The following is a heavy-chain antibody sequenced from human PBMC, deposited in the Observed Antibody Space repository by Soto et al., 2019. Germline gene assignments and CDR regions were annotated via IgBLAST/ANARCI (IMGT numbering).Heavy chain of an antibody. Sequence: PGGSLRLSCAASGFTFSSHWMSWVRQAPGKGLEWVANIKQDGSEKYYVDSVKGRFTISRDNAKNSLYLQRNSLRAEDTAVYYCARDRGYDAHDYYYNARDVWGQGTMVTVSS. CDR1: GFTFSSHW. CDR2: IKQDGSEK. J-gene: IGHJ6*02. V-gene: IGHV3-7*01. D-gene: IGHD2-15*01. CDR3: ARDRGYDAHDYYYNARDV.